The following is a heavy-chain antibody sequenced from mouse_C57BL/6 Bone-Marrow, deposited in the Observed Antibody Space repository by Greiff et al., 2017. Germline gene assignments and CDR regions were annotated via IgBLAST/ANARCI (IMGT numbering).Heavy chain of an antibody. Sequence: EVQGVESGGDLVKPGGSLKLSCAASGFTFSSYGMSWVRQTPDKRLEWVATISSGGSYPYYPDSVKGRFTISRDNAKNTLYLQMSSLKSEDTAMYYCARTPTTVGYAMDYWGQGTSVTVSS. D-gene: IGHD1-1*01. CDR1: GFTFSSYG. V-gene: IGHV5-6*01. CDR2: ISSGGSYP. CDR3: ARTPTTVGYAMDY. J-gene: IGHJ4*01.